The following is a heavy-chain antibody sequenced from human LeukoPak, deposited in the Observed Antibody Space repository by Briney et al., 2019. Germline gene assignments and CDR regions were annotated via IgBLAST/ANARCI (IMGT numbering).Heavy chain of an antibody. CDR2: INPNSGGT. V-gene: IGHV1-2*02. Sequence: ASVKVSCKASGYTFTGYYMHWVRQAPGQGLEWLGGINPNSGGTNYAQKFQGRVTMTRDTSISTAYMELSRLRSDDTAVYYCARAGLGYDFWSGYAGYNWFDPWGQGTLVTVSS. CDR3: ARAGLGYDFWSGYAGYNWFDP. D-gene: IGHD3-3*01. J-gene: IGHJ5*02. CDR1: GYTFTGYY.